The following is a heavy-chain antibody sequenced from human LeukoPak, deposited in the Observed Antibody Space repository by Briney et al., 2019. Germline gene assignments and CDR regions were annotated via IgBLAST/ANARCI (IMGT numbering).Heavy chain of an antibody. D-gene: IGHD2-2*01. V-gene: IGHV3-21*01. CDR1: GFTFSTYS. CDR2: ISSSSGFI. Sequence: SGGSLRLSCAASGFTFSTYSMNWVRQAPGKGLEWVSSISSSSGFIYYADSVKGRFTISRDNAKNSLYLQMNSLRAEDTAVYYCARVRSSSQTYAFDIWGQGTMVTVSS. J-gene: IGHJ3*02. CDR3: ARVRSSSQTYAFDI.